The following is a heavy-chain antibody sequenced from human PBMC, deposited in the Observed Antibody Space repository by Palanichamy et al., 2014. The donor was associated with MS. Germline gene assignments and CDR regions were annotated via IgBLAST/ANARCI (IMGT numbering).Heavy chain of an antibody. CDR1: GFSVSDYY. J-gene: IGHJ4*02. CDR2: IYSGGST. V-gene: IGHV3-53*01. Sequence: VQLVESGGGVIQPGGSLRLSCTASGFSVSDYYMTWVRQAPGKGLECVSVIYSGGSTHYADSVDGRFTISRDTSENTLFLQMNSLRADDTAVYYCARARGLTIPLDYWGQGSLVTVSS. D-gene: IGHD3-3*01. CDR3: ARARGLTIPLDY.